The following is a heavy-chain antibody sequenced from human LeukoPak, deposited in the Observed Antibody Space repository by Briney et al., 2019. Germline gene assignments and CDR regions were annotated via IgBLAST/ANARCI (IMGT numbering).Heavy chain of an antibody. J-gene: IGHJ4*02. CDR1: GFMLSSYG. V-gene: IGHV3-30*18. D-gene: IGHD1-20*01. Sequence: GRSLRLSCAASGFMLSSYGMLWVRQAPGKGLEWVAVISYDGSDKYHADSVKGRFTISRDNSKNTVYLQMNSLRAEDTAVYYCAKRGLTYYYDYWGQGTLVTVSS. CDR2: ISYDGSDK. CDR3: AKRGLTYYYDY.